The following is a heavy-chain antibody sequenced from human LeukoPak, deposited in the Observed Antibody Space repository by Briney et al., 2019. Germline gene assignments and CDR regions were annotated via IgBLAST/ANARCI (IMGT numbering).Heavy chain of an antibody. V-gene: IGHV3-15*01. CDR1: GFTFSNAW. D-gene: IGHD3-9*01. CDR2: IKSKTDGGTT. CDR3: TTSQLELRYFDWLSYFDY. J-gene: IGHJ4*02. Sequence: AGGSLRLSCAASGFTFSNAWMSWVRQAPGKGLEWVGRIKSKTDGGTTDYAAPVKGRFTISRDDSKNTLYLQMNSLKTEDTAVYYCTTSQLELRYFDWLSYFDYWGQGTLVTVSS.